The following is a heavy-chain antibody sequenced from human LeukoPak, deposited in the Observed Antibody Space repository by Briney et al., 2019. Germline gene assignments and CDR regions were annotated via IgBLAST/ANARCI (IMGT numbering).Heavy chain of an antibody. V-gene: IGHV4-31*03. CDR1: GSSIKTYGYA. J-gene: IGHJ5*02. Sequence: SETLSLTCTVSGSSIKTYGYAWSWLRQYQGKGLEWIGYIYYNGTTHYNPSLKSRLVISLDTSQNRFSLKLTSVAAADTAIYYCATYKAGDINWFDPWGQGILVTVSS. D-gene: IGHD2-21*01. CDR3: ATYKAGDINWFDP. CDR2: IYYNGTT.